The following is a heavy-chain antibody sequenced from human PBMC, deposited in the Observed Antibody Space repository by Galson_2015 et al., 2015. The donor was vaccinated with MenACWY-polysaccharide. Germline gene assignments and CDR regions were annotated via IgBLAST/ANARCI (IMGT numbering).Heavy chain of an antibody. V-gene: IGHV5-51*01. CDR3: ARLSATGTVTFDY. J-gene: IGHJ4*02. D-gene: IGHD4-17*01. Sequence: GKGLEWMGLIYPADSDTRYSPSFQGQVTISADKSISTAYLQWSSLKASDTAVYYCARLSATGTVTFDYWGQGTLVTVSS. CDR2: IYPADSDT.